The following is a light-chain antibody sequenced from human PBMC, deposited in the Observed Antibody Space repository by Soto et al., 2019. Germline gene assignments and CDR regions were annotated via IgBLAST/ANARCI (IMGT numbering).Light chain of an antibody. CDR2: DVS. CDR1: SSDVGGYNY. V-gene: IGLV2-14*01. CDR3: SSYTSSSTLGVV. Sequence: QSALTQPASVSGSPGQSITISCTGTSSDVGGYNYVSWYQQHPGKAPKLMIYDVSNRRSGVSNRFSGSKSGNTASLTISGLQAEEEADYYCSSYTSSSTLGVVFGGGTKLTVL. J-gene: IGLJ2*01.